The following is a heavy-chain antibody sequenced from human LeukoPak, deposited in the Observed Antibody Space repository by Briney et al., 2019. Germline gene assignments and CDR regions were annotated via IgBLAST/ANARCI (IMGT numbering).Heavy chain of an antibody. CDR1: GDSISTYY. V-gene: IGHV4-59*01. CDR2: IYYSGST. CDR3: ARGYAFFDY. Sequence: SETLSLTCTVSGDSISTYYWSWIRQPPGKGLEWIGYIYYSGSTNYNPSLKSRVTISVDTSKNQLSLKLSSVTTADTAVYYCARGYAFFDYWGQGTLVTVSS. D-gene: IGHD3-16*01. J-gene: IGHJ4*02.